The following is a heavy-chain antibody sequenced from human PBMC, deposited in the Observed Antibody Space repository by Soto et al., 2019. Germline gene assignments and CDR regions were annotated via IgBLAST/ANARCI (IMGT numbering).Heavy chain of an antibody. CDR3: ARRVLSMTTVTPRWGYYYYYYYMDV. J-gene: IGHJ6*03. CDR1: GGSISSGGYY. V-gene: IGHV4-31*03. D-gene: IGHD4-17*01. CDR2: IYYSGST. Sequence: PSETLSLTCTVSGGSISSGGYYWSWIRQHPGKGLEWIGYIYYSGSTYYNPSLKSRVTISVDTSKNQFSLKLSSVTAADTAVYYCARRVLSMTTVTPRWGYYYYYYYMDVWGKGTTVTAP.